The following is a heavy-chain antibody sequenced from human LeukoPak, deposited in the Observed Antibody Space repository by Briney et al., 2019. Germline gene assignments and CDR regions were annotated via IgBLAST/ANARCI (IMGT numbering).Heavy chain of an antibody. J-gene: IGHJ4*02. CDR3: AKDMESSGWPAFEY. D-gene: IGHD6-19*01. CDR1: GFTFDDYA. CDR2: ISWNSGSI. Sequence: GGSLRLSCAASGFTFDDYAMHWVRQAPGKGLEWVSGISWNSGSIGYADSVKGRFTISRDNAKNSLYPQMNSLRAEDTALYYCAKDMESSGWPAFEYWGQGILVTVSS. V-gene: IGHV3-9*01.